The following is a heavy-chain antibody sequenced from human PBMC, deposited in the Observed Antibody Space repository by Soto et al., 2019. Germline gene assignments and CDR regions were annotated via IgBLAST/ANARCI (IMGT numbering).Heavy chain of an antibody. CDR1: GFTFSSYG. CDR2: ISYDGSNK. J-gene: IGHJ6*01. Sequence: QVQLVESGGGVVQPGRSLRLSCAASGFTFSSYGMHWVRQAPGKGLEWVAVISYDGSNKYYADSVKGRFTISRDNSKNTLYLQMNSLRAEDTAVYYCAKSIGLLSGCYYGMDVW. D-gene: IGHD2-8*02. V-gene: IGHV3-30*18. CDR3: AKSIGLLSGCYYGMDV.